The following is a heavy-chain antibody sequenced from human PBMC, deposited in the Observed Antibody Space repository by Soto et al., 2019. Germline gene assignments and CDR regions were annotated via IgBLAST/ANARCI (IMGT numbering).Heavy chain of an antibody. CDR2: IYNSGST. J-gene: IGHJ4*02. Sequence: KASETLSLTCSVSGASISGYYWSWIRQPPGKGLEWIGYIYNSGSTNYNPSLKSRVTISVDTSKNQFSLKLGSVTAADTAVYYCARHFYDSDGYYSYDYWGQGALVTVSS. D-gene: IGHD3-22*01. CDR3: ARHFYDSDGYYSYDY. CDR1: GASISGYY. V-gene: IGHV4-59*01.